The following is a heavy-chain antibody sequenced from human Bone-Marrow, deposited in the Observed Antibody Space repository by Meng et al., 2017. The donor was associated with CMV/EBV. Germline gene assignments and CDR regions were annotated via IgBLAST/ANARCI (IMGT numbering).Heavy chain of an antibody. D-gene: IGHD6-6*01. V-gene: IGHV3-74*01. CDR2: INSDGSST. J-gene: IGHJ4*02. Sequence: GESLKIYCAASGFTFSSYWMHWVRQAPGKGLVWVSRINSDGSSTSYADSVKGQFTISRDNAKNTLYLQMNSLRAEDTAVYYCARDARIEAPDYWGQGTLVTVSS. CDR3: ARDARIEAPDY. CDR1: GFTFSSYW.